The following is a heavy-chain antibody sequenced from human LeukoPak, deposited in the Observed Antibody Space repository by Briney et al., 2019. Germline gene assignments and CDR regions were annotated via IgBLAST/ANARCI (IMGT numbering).Heavy chain of an antibody. D-gene: IGHD3-22*01. CDR2: INHSGST. Sequence: SETLSLTCAVYGGSFSGYYWSWIRQPPGKGLEWIGEINHSGSTNYNPSLKSRVTISVDTSKNQFSLKLSSVTAADTAVYYCARGDSSGYYSVFDYWGQGTLVTVSS. V-gene: IGHV4-34*01. J-gene: IGHJ4*02. CDR1: GGSFSGYY. CDR3: ARGDSSGYYSVFDY.